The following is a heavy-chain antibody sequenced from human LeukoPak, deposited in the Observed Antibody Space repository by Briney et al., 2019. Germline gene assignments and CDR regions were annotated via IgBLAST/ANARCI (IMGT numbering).Heavy chain of an antibody. CDR1: GFTFSSSW. CDR3: ARDPGYESWSPFWGGMDV. CDR2: ITRDGRST. D-gene: IGHD3-16*01. V-gene: IGHV3-74*01. Sequence: GGSLRLSCAASGFTFSSSWMHWVRQAPGKGLVWVSRITRDGRSTTYADSVKGRFTTSRDNAKNTLYLQMDSLRDNDTAVYYCARDPGYESWSPFWGGMDVWGNGTTVIVSS. J-gene: IGHJ6*04.